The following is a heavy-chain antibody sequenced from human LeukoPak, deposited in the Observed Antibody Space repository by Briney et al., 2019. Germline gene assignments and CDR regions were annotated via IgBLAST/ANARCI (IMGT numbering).Heavy chain of an antibody. CDR1: GFTFSDYY. CDR2: IISSGSTI. Sequence: GGSLRLSCAASGFTFSDYYMSWIRQAPGKGLEWVSYIISSGSTIYYADSVKGRFTISRDNAKNSLYLQMNSLRAEDTAVYYCARVDCSSTSCYEFDYWGQGTLVTVSS. D-gene: IGHD2-2*01. V-gene: IGHV3-11*04. J-gene: IGHJ4*02. CDR3: ARVDCSSTSCYEFDY.